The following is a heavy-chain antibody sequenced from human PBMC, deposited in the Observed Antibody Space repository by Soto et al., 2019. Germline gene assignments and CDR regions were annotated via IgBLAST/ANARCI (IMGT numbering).Heavy chain of an antibody. V-gene: IGHV4-31*03. J-gene: IGHJ5*02. Sequence: SETLSLTCTVSGGSISSGGYYWSWIRQHPGKGLEWIGYIYYSGSTYYNPSLKSRVTISVDTSKNQFSLKLSSVTAADTAVYYCASQWLVRGNWFDPWGQGTLVTVSS. D-gene: IGHD6-19*01. CDR3: ASQWLVRGNWFDP. CDR2: IYYSGST. CDR1: GGSISSGGYY.